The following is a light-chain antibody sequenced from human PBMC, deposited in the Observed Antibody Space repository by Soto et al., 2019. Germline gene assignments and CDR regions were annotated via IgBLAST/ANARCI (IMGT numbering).Light chain of an antibody. Sequence: DIQMTQSPSTLSASVGDRVTITFRASQSISSWLAWYQQKPGKAPKLLIYKASSLESGVPSRFSGSGSGTEFTLTISSLQPDYFATYYCQQYNSYSPYTFGQGTKLEIK. CDR2: KAS. V-gene: IGKV1-5*03. CDR1: QSISSW. CDR3: QQYNSYSPYT. J-gene: IGKJ2*01.